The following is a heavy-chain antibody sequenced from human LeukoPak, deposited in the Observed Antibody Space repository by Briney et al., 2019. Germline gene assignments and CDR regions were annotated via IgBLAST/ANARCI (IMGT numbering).Heavy chain of an antibody. D-gene: IGHD3-10*01. CDR2: INPNSGGT. J-gene: IGHJ5*02. CDR3: ARVPYYYGSGNPNWFDP. CDR1: GYTFTGYY. Sequence: ASVKVSCKASGYTFTGYYMHWVRQAPGQGLEWMGWINPNSGGTNYAQKFQGRVTMTRDTSISTAYMELSRLRSDDTAVYYCARVPYYYGSGNPNWFDPWGQGTLVTVSS. V-gene: IGHV1-2*02.